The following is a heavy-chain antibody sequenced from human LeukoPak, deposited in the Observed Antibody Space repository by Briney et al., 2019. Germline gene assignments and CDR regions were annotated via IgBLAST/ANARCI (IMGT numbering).Heavy chain of an antibody. CDR2: VSDSGTRT. J-gene: IGHJ4*02. CDR1: GLTLSSYA. CDR3: ARDHGFFSSGWNPLFDY. V-gene: IGHV3-23*01. Sequence: GGPLTLPCAASGLTLSSYAMSWARHAPGKGLEWVSTVSDSGTRTYYADAVKRRFTISRDNSENTLHLQMNSLRAEHTAVYDCARDHGFFSSGWNPLFDYWGQGTRVTASS. D-gene: IGHD6-19*01.